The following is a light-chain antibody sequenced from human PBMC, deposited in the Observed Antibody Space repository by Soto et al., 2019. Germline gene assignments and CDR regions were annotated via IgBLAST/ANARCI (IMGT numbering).Light chain of an antibody. CDR3: QSYDSSLSGSG. V-gene: IGLV1-40*01. CDR2: GNS. Sequence: QSVLTQPPSVSGAPGQRVTISCTRSSSNIGAGYDVHWYQQLPGTATKLLIYGNSNRPSGVPDRFSGSKSGTSASLAITGLQAEDEADYYCQSYDSSLSGSGFGTGTKVTVL. CDR1: SSNIGAGYD. J-gene: IGLJ1*01.